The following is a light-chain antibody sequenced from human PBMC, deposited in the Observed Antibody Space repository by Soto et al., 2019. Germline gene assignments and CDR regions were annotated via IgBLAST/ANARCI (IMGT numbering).Light chain of an antibody. V-gene: IGKV1-5*01. CDR1: QNINNY. J-gene: IGKJ1*01. CDR3: QQYDTYRT. CDR2: DAS. Sequence: DIQMTQSPSSLSASVGDRVTITCQASQNINNYLNWYQQKPGKAPKLLIYDASSLESGVPARFSGSGSGTEFTLRISSLQPDDFATYYCQQYDTYRTFGQGTTGDIK.